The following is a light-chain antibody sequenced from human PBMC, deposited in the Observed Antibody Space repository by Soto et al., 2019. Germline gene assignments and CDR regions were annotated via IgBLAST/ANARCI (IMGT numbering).Light chain of an antibody. V-gene: IGKV3-15*01. CDR2: GAS. CDR3: QQYYNWPVT. CDR1: HSVGSL. Sequence: EIVFTQSPATLSLSPGDRATLSCRASHSVGSLLAWYQHKPGQAPRLLISGASTGATGIPPRFSGSGSGTEFTLTVDSLQPEDIAVYYCQQYYNWPVTFGGGTKVDIK. J-gene: IGKJ4*01.